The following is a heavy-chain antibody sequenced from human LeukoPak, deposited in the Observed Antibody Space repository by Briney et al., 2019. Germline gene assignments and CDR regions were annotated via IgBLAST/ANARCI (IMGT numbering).Heavy chain of an antibody. D-gene: IGHD6-13*01. CDR3: ARAAAGTGLYYYYYMDV. V-gene: IGHV3-53*01. Sequence: GESLRLSCAASGFSVSSNSMSWVRQAPGKGLEWVSIIYTGGNTYYADSVKGRFTISRDNSKNTLYLQMNSLRAEDTAVYYCARAAAGTGLYYYYYMDVWGKGTTVTVSS. CDR2: IYTGGNT. J-gene: IGHJ6*03. CDR1: GFSVSSNS.